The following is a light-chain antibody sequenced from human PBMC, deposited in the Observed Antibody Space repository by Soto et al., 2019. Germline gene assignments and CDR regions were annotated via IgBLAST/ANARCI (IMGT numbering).Light chain of an antibody. CDR2: GAS. CDR3: QQYDNWPIT. V-gene: IGKV3-15*01. Sequence: IGMTHSPATLSVSPWQRSTLSFRASQSININLAWYQQKPGQAPRLLIYGASTRATGLPARFSGSGSGTEFTLIISSLQSEDSAVYYCQQYDNWPITFGQGTRLEIK. CDR1: QSININ. J-gene: IGKJ5*01.